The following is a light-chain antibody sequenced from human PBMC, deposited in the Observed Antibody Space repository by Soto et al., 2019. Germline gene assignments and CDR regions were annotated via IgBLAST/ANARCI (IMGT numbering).Light chain of an antibody. J-gene: IGKJ2*01. V-gene: IGKV1-6*01. CDR1: QGIRND. Sequence: AIQMTQSPSSLSASVGDRVIITCRASQGIRNDLDWYQQKPGKAPKLLIYAASSLQSGVPSRFSGSGSGTDFTLTICSLQPEDFATYYCLQDYKYPYTFGQGTKLEIK. CDR3: LQDYKYPYT. CDR2: AAS.